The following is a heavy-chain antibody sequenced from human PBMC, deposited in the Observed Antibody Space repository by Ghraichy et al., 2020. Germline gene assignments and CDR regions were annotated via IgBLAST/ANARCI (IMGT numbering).Heavy chain of an antibody. J-gene: IGHJ6*02. CDR2: IGTAGDT. Sequence: GGSLRLSCAASGFTFSSYDMHWVRQATGKGLEWVSAIGTAGDTYYPGSVKGRFTISRENAKNSLYLQMNSLRAGDTAVYYCARGGPREDDSAHYYYYYGMDVWGQGTTVTVSS. CDR1: GFTFSSYD. V-gene: IGHV3-13*01. CDR3: ARGGPREDDSAHYYYYYGMDV. D-gene: IGHD3-22*01.